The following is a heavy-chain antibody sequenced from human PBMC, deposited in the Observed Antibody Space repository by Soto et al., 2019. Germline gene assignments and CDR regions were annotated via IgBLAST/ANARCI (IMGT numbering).Heavy chain of an antibody. CDR2: IFYSGST. V-gene: IGHV4-39*01. Sequence: TLETLSLTCSVSGGSISTSRSYWAWIRQPPGKGLEWLANIFYSGSTFYNPSLASRVSVSVDTSKNEFSLKLRSVTAADTAVYYCARQPTTGDTDLWFDPWGQGTLVTVSS. CDR3: ARQPTTGDTDLWFDP. D-gene: IGHD2-21*01. J-gene: IGHJ5*02. CDR1: GGSISTSRSY.